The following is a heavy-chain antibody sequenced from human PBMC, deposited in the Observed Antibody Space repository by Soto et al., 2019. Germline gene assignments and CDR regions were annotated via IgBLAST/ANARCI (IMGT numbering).Heavy chain of an antibody. J-gene: IGHJ3*02. Sequence: QVQLVQSGAEVKKPGASVKVSCKASGYTFSNYDINWVRQATGQGLEWMGWLNPNTDKTGSAQKFQGRVTMTRNTSLSTAYLELSGLRSDDAAVYYCARGITGLPPSAFDIWGQGTRVTVSS. CDR2: LNPNTDKT. CDR1: GYTFSNYD. D-gene: IGHD5-12*01. V-gene: IGHV1-8*01. CDR3: ARGITGLPPSAFDI.